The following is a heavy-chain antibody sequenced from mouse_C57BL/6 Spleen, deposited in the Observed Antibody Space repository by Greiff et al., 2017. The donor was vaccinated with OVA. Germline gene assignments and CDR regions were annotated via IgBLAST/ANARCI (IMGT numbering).Heavy chain of an antibody. Sequence: ESGAELVKPGASVKMSCKASGYTFTTYPIEWMKQNHGKSLEWIGNFHPYNDDTKYNEKFKGKATLTVEKSSSTVYLELSRLTSDDSAVYYCARTGYYGDWFAYWGQGTLVTVSA. D-gene: IGHD2-3*01. V-gene: IGHV1-47*01. CDR3: ARTGYYGDWFAY. CDR2: FHPYNDDT. J-gene: IGHJ3*01. CDR1: GYTFTTYP.